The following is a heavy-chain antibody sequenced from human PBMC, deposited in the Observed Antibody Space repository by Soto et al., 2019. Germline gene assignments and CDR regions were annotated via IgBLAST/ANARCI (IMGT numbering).Heavy chain of an antibody. V-gene: IGHV3-48*01. D-gene: IGHD3-10*02. CDR2: ISSSSSTI. CDR1: GFTFSSYS. CDR3: ARNLPSVVRGVTLNAFDI. Sequence: GGSLRLSCAASGFTFSSYSMNWVRQAPGKGLEWVSYISSSSSTIYYADSVKGRFTISRDNAKNSLYLQMNSLRAEDTAVYYCARNLPSVVRGVTLNAFDIWGQGTMVTVSS. J-gene: IGHJ3*02.